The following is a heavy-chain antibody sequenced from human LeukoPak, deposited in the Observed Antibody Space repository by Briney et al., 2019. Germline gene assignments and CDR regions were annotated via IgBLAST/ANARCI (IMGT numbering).Heavy chain of an antibody. J-gene: IGHJ4*02. CDR3: AKRGVVIRVILVGFHKEAYYFDS. V-gene: IGHV3-23*01. D-gene: IGHD3-10*01. CDR2: ISDRGGKT. CDR1: GITLSNYG. Sequence: PGGSLRLSCAVSGITLSNYGVSWVRQAPGKGLEWVAGISDRGGKTNYADSVKGRFTISRENSKNTLYLQMNSLRAEDTAVYFCAKRGVVIRVILVGFHKEAYYFDSWGQGALVTVSS.